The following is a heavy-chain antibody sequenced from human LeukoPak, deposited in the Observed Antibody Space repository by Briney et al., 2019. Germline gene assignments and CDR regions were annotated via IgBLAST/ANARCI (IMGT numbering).Heavy chain of an antibody. CDR2: INHNGGT. V-gene: IGHV4-34*01. D-gene: IGHD1-7*01. CDR1: GGSFSDYS. J-gene: IGHJ4*02. CDR3: AREITGTRGVDY. Sequence: SETLSLTCAVYGGSFSDYSWTWIRQAPGEGLEWIGEINHNGGTNHNPSLVSRVIMSVDTSKNQFSLNLTSVTAADTAVYYCAREITGTRGVDYWGQGILVTVSS.